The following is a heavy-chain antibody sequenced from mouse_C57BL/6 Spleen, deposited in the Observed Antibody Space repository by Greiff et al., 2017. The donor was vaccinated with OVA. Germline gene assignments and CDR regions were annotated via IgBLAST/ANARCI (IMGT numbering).Heavy chain of an antibody. CDR3: ARFIYDYGGSNAMDY. CDR1: GYAFSSSW. J-gene: IGHJ4*01. V-gene: IGHV1-82*01. Sequence: VQLQESGPELVKPGASVKISCKASGYAFSSSWMNWVKQRPGKGLEWIGRIYPGDGDTNYNGKFKGKATLTAYKSSSTAYMQLSSLTSEDSAVYFCARFIYDYGGSNAMDYWGQGTSVTVSS. CDR2: IYPGDGDT. D-gene: IGHD2-4*01.